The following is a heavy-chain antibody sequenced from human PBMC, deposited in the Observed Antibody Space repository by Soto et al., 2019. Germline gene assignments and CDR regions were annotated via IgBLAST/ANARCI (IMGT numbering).Heavy chain of an antibody. Sequence: EVQLLESGGGLVQPGGSLRLSCAASGFTFNNYAMTWVRQAPVKGLEWVSAFSGGGDTTSYADSVKGRFTVSRDGSKNTLYLQMSSLRAEDAALYYCAKGRGGSGSLTPRVDFWGQGTLVTVSS. V-gene: IGHV3-23*01. J-gene: IGHJ4*02. CDR3: AKGRGGSGSLTPRVDF. CDR1: GFTFNNYA. D-gene: IGHD3-10*01. CDR2: FSGGGDTT.